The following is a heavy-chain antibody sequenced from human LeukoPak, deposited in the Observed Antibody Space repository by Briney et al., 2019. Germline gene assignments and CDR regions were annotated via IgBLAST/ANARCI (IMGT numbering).Heavy chain of an antibody. Sequence: GESLKISCKGSGYSFTSYWIGWVRQMPGKGLEWMGIIYPGDSNTRYSPSFQGQDTISADKSISTAYLQWSSLKASDTAMYYCARVDSSGYYYYGMDVWGQGTTVTVSS. CDR1: GYSFTSYW. CDR2: IYPGDSNT. J-gene: IGHJ6*02. CDR3: ARVDSSGYYYYGMDV. D-gene: IGHD3-22*01. V-gene: IGHV5-51*01.